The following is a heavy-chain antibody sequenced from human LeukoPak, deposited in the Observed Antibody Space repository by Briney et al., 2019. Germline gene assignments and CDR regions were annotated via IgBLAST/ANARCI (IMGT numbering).Heavy chain of an antibody. V-gene: IGHV1-2*02. J-gene: IGHJ4*02. D-gene: IGHD3-3*01. Sequence: ASVKVSCKASGYTFTGYYMHWVRQAPGQGLEWMGWINPNSGGTNYAQKFQGGVTMTRDTSISTAYMELSRLRSDDTAVYYCARDSKYYDFWSGSSPDDYWGQGTLVTVSS. CDR3: ARDSKYYDFWSGSSPDDY. CDR2: INPNSGGT. CDR1: GYTFTGYY.